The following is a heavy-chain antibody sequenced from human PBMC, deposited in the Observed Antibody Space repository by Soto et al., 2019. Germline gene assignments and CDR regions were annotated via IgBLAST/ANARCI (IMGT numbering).Heavy chain of an antibody. CDR1: EFNFENYA. V-gene: IGHV3-9*01. CDR3: AKGRTRPLELGSFGDNAFDV. D-gene: IGHD3-10*01. J-gene: IGHJ3*01. CDR2: ISWNSGTL. Sequence: EVQLVESGGGLVQPGRSLRLSCAASEFNFENYAMHWVRQAPGKGLEWVSGISWNSGTLVYADSVKGRFTISRDNAKNSLFLQMNSLRPEDTALYFCAKGRTRPLELGSFGDNAFDVWGQGIMVTVSS.